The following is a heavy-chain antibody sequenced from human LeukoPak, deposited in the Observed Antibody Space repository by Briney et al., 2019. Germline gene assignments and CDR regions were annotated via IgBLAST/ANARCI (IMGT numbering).Heavy chain of an antibody. Sequence: SETLSLTCTVSGGSVSSGSYYWSWIRQPPGRGLEWIGYIYYSGSTNYNPSLKSRVTISVDTSKNQFSLKLSSVTAADTAVYYCARGRDGYNRIDYWGQGTLVTVSS. CDR1: GGSVSSGSYY. CDR2: IYYSGST. D-gene: IGHD5-24*01. J-gene: IGHJ4*02. CDR3: ARGRDGYNRIDY. V-gene: IGHV4-61*01.